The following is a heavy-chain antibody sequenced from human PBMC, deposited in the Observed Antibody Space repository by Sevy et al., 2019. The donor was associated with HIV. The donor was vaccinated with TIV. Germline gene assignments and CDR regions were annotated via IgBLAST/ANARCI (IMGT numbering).Heavy chain of an antibody. CDR2: ISSSGSTI. V-gene: IGHV3-48*03. CDR1: GFTFSSYE. J-gene: IGHJ3*02. Sequence: GGSLRLSCAASGFTFSSYEMNWVRQAPGKGLEWVSYISSSGSTIYYAASVKGRFTISRDNAKNSLYLQMNSLRAEDTAVYYCARDEGGIVVVPAAIHAFDIWGQGTMVTVSS. CDR3: ARDEGGIVVVPAAIHAFDI. D-gene: IGHD2-2*01.